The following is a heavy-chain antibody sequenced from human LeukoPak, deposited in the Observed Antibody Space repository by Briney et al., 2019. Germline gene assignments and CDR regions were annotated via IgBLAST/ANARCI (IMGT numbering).Heavy chain of an antibody. J-gene: IGHJ3*02. D-gene: IGHD3-22*01. Sequence: SQTLSLTCAVSGGSISSGGYSWSWIRQPPGKGLEWIGYIYHSGSTHYNPSLKSRVTISVDRSKNQFSLKLSSVTAADTAVYYCARLGAYYDSSRDAFDIWGQGTMVTVSS. V-gene: IGHV4-30-2*01. CDR3: ARLGAYYDSSRDAFDI. CDR1: GGSISSGGYS. CDR2: IYHSGST.